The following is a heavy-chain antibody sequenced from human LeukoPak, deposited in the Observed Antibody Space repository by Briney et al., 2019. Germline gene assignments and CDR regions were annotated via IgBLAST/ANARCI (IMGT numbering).Heavy chain of an antibody. V-gene: IGHV4-38-2*02. CDR3: ARGYDSSGYLRAFDP. Sequence: PSETLSLTCTVSGYSISSGYFWGWIRQPPGKGLEWIGTIYHSGSTYYNASLESRVTISVDTSKNQFSLKLSSVTAADTAVYYCARGYDSSGYLRAFDPWGQGTLVTVSS. CDR1: GYSISSGYF. J-gene: IGHJ5*02. D-gene: IGHD3-22*01. CDR2: IYHSGST.